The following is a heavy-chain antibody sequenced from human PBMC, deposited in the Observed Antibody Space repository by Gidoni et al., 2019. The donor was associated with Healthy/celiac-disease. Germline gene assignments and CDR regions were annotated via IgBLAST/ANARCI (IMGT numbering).Heavy chain of an antibody. Sequence: QVQLQQWGAGLLKPSETLSLTCAVYGGSLSGYYWSWIRQPPGKGLEWIGEINHSGSTNYNPSLKSRVTISVDTSKNQFSLKLSSVTAADTAVYYCARGFPSWFGEPRRPLDYWGQGTLVTVSS. D-gene: IGHD3-10*01. J-gene: IGHJ4*02. CDR1: GGSLSGYY. CDR3: ARGFPSWFGEPRRPLDY. CDR2: INHSGST. V-gene: IGHV4-34*01.